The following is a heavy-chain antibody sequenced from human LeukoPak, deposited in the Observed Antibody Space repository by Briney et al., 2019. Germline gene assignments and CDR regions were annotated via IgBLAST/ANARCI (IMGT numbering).Heavy chain of an antibody. CDR2: INPNSGGT. Sequence: ASVTVSCKASGYTFTGYYMHWVRQAPGQGLEWMGRINPNSGGTNYAQKIQGRVTMTRDTSISTAYMELSRLRSDDTAVYYCARDLYCGGDCYTDYWGQGTLVTVSS. CDR3: ARDLYCGGDCYTDY. J-gene: IGHJ4*02. D-gene: IGHD2-21*02. CDR1: GYTFTGYY. V-gene: IGHV1-2*06.